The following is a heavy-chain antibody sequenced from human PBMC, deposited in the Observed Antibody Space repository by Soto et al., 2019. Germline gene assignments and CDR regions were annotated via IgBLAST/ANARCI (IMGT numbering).Heavy chain of an antibody. CDR2: IMPVFAAP. J-gene: IGHJ4*02. D-gene: IGHD2-15*01. V-gene: IGHV1-69*06. CDR3: ATGARYCSGGSCDPDH. Sequence: QVQLMQSGAEVKKPGSSVKVSCKASGGIITTNVIRWVRQAPGQGLEWMGEIMPVFAAPNNAQKFQGRLRITADTSTTTVYMELSSLTSEDTAVYFCATGARYCSGGSCDPDHWGQGTLVIVSS. CDR1: GGIITTNV.